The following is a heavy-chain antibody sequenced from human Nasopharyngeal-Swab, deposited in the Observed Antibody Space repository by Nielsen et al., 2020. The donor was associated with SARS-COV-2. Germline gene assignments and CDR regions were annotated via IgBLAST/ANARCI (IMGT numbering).Heavy chain of an antibody. CDR2: ISAYNGDT. V-gene: IGHV1-18*01. CDR3: ARDDSSNYDFWSGYYTSSDD. J-gene: IGHJ4*02. Sequence: ASVKVSCKASGYTFTSYGISCVRHAPGQGLEWMGWISAYNGDTNYAQKLQGRVTMTTDTSTSTAYMELRSLRSADTAVYYCARDDSSNYDFWSGYYTSSDDWGQGTLVTVSS. CDR1: GYTFTSYG. D-gene: IGHD3-3*01.